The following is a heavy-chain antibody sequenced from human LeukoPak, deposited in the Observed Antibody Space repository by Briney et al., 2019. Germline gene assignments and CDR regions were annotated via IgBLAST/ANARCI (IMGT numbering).Heavy chain of an antibody. D-gene: IGHD3-22*01. CDR2: IYYSGST. J-gene: IGHJ4*02. CDR1: GGSISSDDYC. V-gene: IGHV4-31*03. CDR3: ARAEYDSSGYPLDY. Sequence: PSQTLSLTCSVSGGSISSDDYCWNWIRQHPGKGLEWIGYIYYSGSTYYNPSLKSRVALSVDTSKNQFSLKLSSVTAADTAVYYCARAEYDSSGYPLDYWGQGTLVTVSS.